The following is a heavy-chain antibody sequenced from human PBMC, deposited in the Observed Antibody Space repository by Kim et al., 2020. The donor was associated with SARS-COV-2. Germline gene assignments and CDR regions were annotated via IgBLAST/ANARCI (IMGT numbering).Heavy chain of an antibody. V-gene: IGHV4-59*13. J-gene: IGHJ6*02. CDR3: ARDLGVRSYYYYYGMDV. CDR2: IYYSGST. D-gene: IGHD4-17*01. CDR1: GGSISSYY. Sequence: SETLSLTCTVSGGSISSYYWSWIRQPPGKGLEWIGYIYYSGSTNYNPSLKSRVTISVDTSKNQFSLKLSSVTAADTAVYYCARDLGVRSYYYYYGMDVWGQGTTVTVSS.